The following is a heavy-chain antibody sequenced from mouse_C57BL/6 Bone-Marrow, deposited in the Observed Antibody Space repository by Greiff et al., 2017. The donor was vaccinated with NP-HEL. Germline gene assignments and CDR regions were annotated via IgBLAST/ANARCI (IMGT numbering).Heavy chain of an antibody. J-gene: IGHJ1*03. D-gene: IGHD1-1*01. V-gene: IGHV1-81*01. CDR2: IYPRSGNT. CDR1: GYTFTSYG. Sequence: VQLQQSGAELARPGASVKLSCKASGYTFTSYGISWVKQRTGQGLEWIGEIYPRSGNTYYNEKFKGKATLTADKSSSTAYMELRSLTSEDSAVYFCAKACYYGSSYWYFDVWGTGTTVTDSS. CDR3: AKACYYGSSYWYFDV.